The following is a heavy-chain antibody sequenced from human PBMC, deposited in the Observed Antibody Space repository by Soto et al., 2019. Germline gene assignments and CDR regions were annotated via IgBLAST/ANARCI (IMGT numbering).Heavy chain of an antibody. D-gene: IGHD3-10*01. V-gene: IGHV3-53*01. Sequence: EVQLGESGGGLIQPGVSLRLSCAASGFTVSSNYMSWVRQAPGKGLGWVSVIYSGGSTYYADSVKGRLTISRDNSKNTLYLQMNSLRAEDTAVYYCARGGYYYGSGRYWWDYYYYSGMDVWGQWTTVTVSS. CDR1: GFTVSSNY. CDR2: IYSGGST. J-gene: IGHJ6*02. CDR3: ARGGYYYGSGRYWWDYYYYSGMDV.